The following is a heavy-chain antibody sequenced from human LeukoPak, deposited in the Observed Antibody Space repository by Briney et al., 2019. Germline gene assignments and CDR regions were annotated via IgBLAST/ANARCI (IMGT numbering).Heavy chain of an antibody. Sequence: GGSLRLSCAASGFTFSTYDMHWVRQATGKSLEWVSGIGKAGDTYYLGSVKGRFTISRDNAKNSLYLQMNSLRAEDTAVYYCARGGSGSDAFDIWGQGTMVTVSS. J-gene: IGHJ3*02. CDR1: GFTFSTYD. CDR3: ARGGSGSDAFDI. CDR2: IGKAGDT. D-gene: IGHD1-26*01. V-gene: IGHV3-13*04.